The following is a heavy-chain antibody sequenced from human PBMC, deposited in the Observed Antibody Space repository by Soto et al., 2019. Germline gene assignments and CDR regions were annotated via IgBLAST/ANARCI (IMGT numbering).Heavy chain of an antibody. CDR1: GFTFSNYG. D-gene: IGHD6-13*01. Sequence: QVQLVESGGGVVQPGRSLRLSCTASGFTFSNYGIHWVRQAPGKGLKWVAVIWYDGSNKYYADSVKGRFTISRDNSKNTVYLQINSLRAEDTAVYYCARGVPGGIGLFDYWGQGTLVTVSS. V-gene: IGHV3-33*01. J-gene: IGHJ4*02. CDR3: ARGVPGGIGLFDY. CDR2: IWYDGSNK.